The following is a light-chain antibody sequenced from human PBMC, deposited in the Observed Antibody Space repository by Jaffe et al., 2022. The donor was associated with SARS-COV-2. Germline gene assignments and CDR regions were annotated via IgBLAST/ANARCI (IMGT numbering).Light chain of an antibody. CDR1: SSDIGHYNF. J-gene: IGLJ1*01. CDR3: CSFAGSHIYV. Sequence: QSALTQPRSVSGSPGQSVIITCTGTSSDIGHYNFVSWYQQHPGKAPKLVIYAVTQRPSGVPDRFSGSKSGNTASLAISGLQAEDEADYYCCSFAGSHIYVFGGGTKVTVL. V-gene: IGLV2-11*01. CDR2: AVT.